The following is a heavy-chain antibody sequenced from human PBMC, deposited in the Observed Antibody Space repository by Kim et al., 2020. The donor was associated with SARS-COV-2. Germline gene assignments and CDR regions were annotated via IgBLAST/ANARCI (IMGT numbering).Heavy chain of an antibody. CDR2: IYYTGKT. V-gene: IGHV4-39*01. Sequence: SETLSLTCTVSGGSISNAAFYWGWVRQPPGEGLEWIASIYYTGKTYYNPSLQSRVTIFVDTSRNMFSLQLTSVTAADTAIYYCARIHPSGSAYSGGDYRGQGTLVTVSS. CDR3: ARIHPSGSAYSGGDY. CDR1: GGSISNAAFY. J-gene: IGHJ4*02. D-gene: IGHD3-22*01.